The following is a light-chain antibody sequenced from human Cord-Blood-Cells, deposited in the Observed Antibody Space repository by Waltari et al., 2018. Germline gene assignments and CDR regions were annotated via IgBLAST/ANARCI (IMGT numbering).Light chain of an antibody. CDR1: QSVLYSSNNKNY. J-gene: IGKJ2*01. CDR2: WAS. V-gene: IGKV4-1*01. CDR3: QQYYSTPYT. Sequence: DIVMTQSPDSLAVSLGERATINCKSSQSVLYSSNNKNYLTWYQQKPGQPPKLLIYWASTRESGVPDRFSCSGSGTDFTLTISSVQAEDVAVYYCQQYYSTPYTFGQGTKLEIK.